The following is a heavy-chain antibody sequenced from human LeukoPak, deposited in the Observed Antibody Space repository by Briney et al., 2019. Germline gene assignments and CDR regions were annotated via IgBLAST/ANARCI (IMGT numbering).Heavy chain of an antibody. V-gene: IGHV4-59*01. J-gene: IGHJ4*02. CDR1: GGSITSYY. Sequence: SETLSLTCAVSGGSITSYYWSWIRQPAGKGLEWIGYIYYSGSTNYNPSLKSRVTISVDTSKNQFSLKLSSVTAADTAVYYCASRYYFDYWGQGTLVTVSS. CDR2: IYYSGST. D-gene: IGHD3-16*02. CDR3: ASRYYFDY.